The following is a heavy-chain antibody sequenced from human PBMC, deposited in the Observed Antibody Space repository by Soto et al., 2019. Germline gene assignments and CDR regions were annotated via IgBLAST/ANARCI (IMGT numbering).Heavy chain of an antibody. CDR3: ARGLAAQSFYFDF. J-gene: IGHJ4*02. CDR1: GGSFTTNH. D-gene: IGHD3-16*02. Sequence: QVQLHQWGAGLVRPSETLALTCAVNGGSFTTNHWNWIRQSPEKGLEWIGEISPDGATNFNPTLNSGLAMSVETSMREFSLHLTSVTASDTAVCFCARGLAAQSFYFDFWGQGTLVTISS. V-gene: IGHV4-34*01. CDR2: ISPDGAT.